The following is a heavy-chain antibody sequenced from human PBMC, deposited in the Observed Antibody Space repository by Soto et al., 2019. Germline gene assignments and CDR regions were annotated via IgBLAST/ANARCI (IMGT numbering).Heavy chain of an antibody. CDR2: VTKSGDYT. J-gene: IGHJ5*02. CDR3: ATGGP. V-gene: IGHV3-21*01. Sequence: EVQLVESGGGLVKPGGSLRLSCVASGFRFSDYSMNWVRQAPGKGLEWVASVTKSGDYTHHADSVKGRFTISRDNAKNSLYLQMNSLTAEDTGIYYCATGGPWGQGALVTVSS. CDR1: GFRFSDYS.